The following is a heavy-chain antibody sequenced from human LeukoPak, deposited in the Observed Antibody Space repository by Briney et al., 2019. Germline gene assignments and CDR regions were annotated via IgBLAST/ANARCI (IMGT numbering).Heavy chain of an antibody. CDR1: GFTFSSYL. CDR2: IKQDGSEK. D-gene: IGHD4-17*01. V-gene: IGHV3-7*01. Sequence: GGSLRLSCAASGFTFSSYLMSWVRQAPGKGLEWVANIKQDGSEKYYVDSVKGRFTISRDNAKNSLYLQMNSLRAEDTAVYYCANPLRRFDPWGQGTLVTVSS. CDR3: ANPLRRFDP. J-gene: IGHJ5*02.